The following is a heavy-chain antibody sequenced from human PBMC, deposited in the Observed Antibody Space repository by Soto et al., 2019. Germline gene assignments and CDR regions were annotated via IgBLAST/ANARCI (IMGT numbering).Heavy chain of an antibody. V-gene: IGHV4-30-2*01. Sequence: QLQLQESGSGLVKPSQTLSLTCAVSGGSISSGGYSWRWIRQPPGKGLEWIGYVYHSGSTYYNQSLKTRVTISVDRSKNQFSLKLSSVTAADTAVYYCARSQTTVPSYDYWGQGTLVTVSS. D-gene: IGHD4-17*01. CDR1: GGSISSGGYS. J-gene: IGHJ4*02. CDR3: ARSQTTVPSYDY. CDR2: VYHSGST.